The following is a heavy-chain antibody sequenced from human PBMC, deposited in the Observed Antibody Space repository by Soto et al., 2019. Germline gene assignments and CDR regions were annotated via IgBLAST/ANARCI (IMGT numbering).Heavy chain of an antibody. V-gene: IGHV3-23*01. CDR2: ISGSGGST. CDR1: GFTFSSYA. J-gene: IGHJ4*02. CDR3: AKAHYGSGSYYKSGWGY. Sequence: EVQLLESGGGLVQPGGSLRLSCAASGFTFSSYAMSWVRQAPGKGLEWVSAISGSGGSTYYVDSVKGRFTISRDNSRNTLYLQMNGLRAEDTAVYYCAKAHYGSGSYYKSGWGYWGKGTMVTVSS. D-gene: IGHD3-10*01.